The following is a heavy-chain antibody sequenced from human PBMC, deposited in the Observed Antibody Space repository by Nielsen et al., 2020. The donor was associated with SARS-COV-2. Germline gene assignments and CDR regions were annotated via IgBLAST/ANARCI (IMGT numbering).Heavy chain of an antibody. V-gene: IGHV4-59*01. J-gene: IGHJ4*02. CDR3: ASEVEQYFDY. Sequence: SETLSLTCTVSGGSISSYYWSWIRQPPGKGLEWIGYIYYSGSTNYNPSLKSRVTISVDTSKNQFSLKLSSVTAADTAVYYCASEVEQYFDYWGQGTLVTVSS. D-gene: IGHD1/OR15-1a*01. CDR1: GGSISSYY. CDR2: IYYSGST.